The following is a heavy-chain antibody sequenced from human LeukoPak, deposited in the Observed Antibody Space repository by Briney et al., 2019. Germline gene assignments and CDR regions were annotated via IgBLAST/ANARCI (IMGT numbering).Heavy chain of an antibody. V-gene: IGHV3-43*01. D-gene: IGHD5-24*01. CDR2: ISWDGGST. J-gene: IGHJ4*02. CDR3: AKAKGLEAPFDY. CDR1: GLTFNDYT. Sequence: PGGSLRLSCAASGLTFNDYTMHWLRHAPGKGLEWVSLISWDGGSTYYADSVKGRFTISRDNSKNSLYLQMNSLRTEDTALYYCAKAKGLEAPFDYWGEGTRVRVSS.